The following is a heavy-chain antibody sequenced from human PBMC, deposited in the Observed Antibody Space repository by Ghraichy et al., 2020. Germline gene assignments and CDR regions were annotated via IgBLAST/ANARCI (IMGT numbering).Heavy chain of an antibody. CDR3: AKIRDAYCSGGGCYFDY. Sequence: LSLTCAASGFTFRSYAMSWVRQVPGKGLEWVSVISGSGGSTYYADSVKGRFTISRDNSKNTLYLQMNSLRAEDTAVYYCAKIRDAYCSGGGCYFDYWGQGTLVTVSS. CDR2: ISGSGGST. V-gene: IGHV3-23*01. CDR1: GFTFRSYA. D-gene: IGHD2-15*01. J-gene: IGHJ4*02.